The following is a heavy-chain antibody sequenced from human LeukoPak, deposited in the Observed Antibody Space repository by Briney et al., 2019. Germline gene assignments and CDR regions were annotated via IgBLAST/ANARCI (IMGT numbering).Heavy chain of an antibody. V-gene: IGHV1-8*01. Sequence: GASVKVSCKASGYTFTTYDINWVRQATGPGLEWMGWMNPNSGNTGYAQKFQGRVTMTRNTSMSTAYMELNSLRSEATAVYYCARANYYGSGKKDLDYWGQGTLVTVSS. CDR1: GYTFTTYD. CDR3: ARANYYGSGKKDLDY. D-gene: IGHD3-10*01. CDR2: MNPNSGNT. J-gene: IGHJ4*02.